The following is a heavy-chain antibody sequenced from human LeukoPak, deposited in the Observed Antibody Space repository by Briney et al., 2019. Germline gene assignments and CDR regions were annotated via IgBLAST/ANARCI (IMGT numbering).Heavy chain of an antibody. CDR3: AREKDTYYYGSGSYLPNYFDY. V-gene: IGHV1-69*13. CDR1: GGTFSGYA. D-gene: IGHD3-10*01. Sequence: GASVKVSCKASGGTFSGYATSWVRQAPGQGLEWMGGIIPIFGTANYAQKFQGRVTITADESTSTAYMELSSLRSEDTAVYYCAREKDTYYYGSGSYLPNYFDYWGQGTLVTVSS. J-gene: IGHJ4*02. CDR2: IIPIFGTA.